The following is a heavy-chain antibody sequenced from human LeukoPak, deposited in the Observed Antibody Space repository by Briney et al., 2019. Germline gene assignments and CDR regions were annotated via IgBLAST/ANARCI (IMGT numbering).Heavy chain of an antibody. J-gene: IGHJ4*02. Sequence: SETLSLTCIVSGGSISSSTYYWGWIRQPPGKGLEWIGSIHYTGITYYNPSLKSRVTISVDTSKNQFSLKLSSVTAADTAVYYCARAAVAAAGIVLDYWGQGTLVTVSS. CDR3: ARAAVAAAGIVLDY. CDR1: GGSISSSTYY. V-gene: IGHV4-39*07. D-gene: IGHD6-13*01. CDR2: IHYTGIT.